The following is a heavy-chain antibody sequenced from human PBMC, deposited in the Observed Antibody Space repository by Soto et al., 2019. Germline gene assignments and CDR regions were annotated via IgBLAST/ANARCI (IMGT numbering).Heavy chain of an antibody. D-gene: IGHD2-21*02. V-gene: IGHV1-46*01. CDR1: GDTFTDYY. Sequence: QVQLMQSGAEVKKPGASVKVSCKASGDTFTDYYIHWVRQAPGQGLEWMGTVNPSGGHTTYAQHFRGRVTMTRDTSNSTLYMEMTSLSSDDTAVYYCARGGHVGVVTAALDYWGQGTLVTVSS. CDR3: ARGGHVGVVTAALDY. CDR2: VNPSGGHT. J-gene: IGHJ4*02.